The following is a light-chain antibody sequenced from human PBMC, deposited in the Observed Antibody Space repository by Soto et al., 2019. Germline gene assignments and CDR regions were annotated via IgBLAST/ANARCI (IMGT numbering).Light chain of an antibody. CDR1: SGSIASNY. CDR3: QSYDATNQV. V-gene: IGLV6-57*01. J-gene: IGLJ3*02. Sequence: LTQPHSVSESPGKTVIISCTRSSGSIASNYVQWYQQRPGSSPTTVIYEDNQRPSGVPDRFSGSIDSSSNSASLTISGLETDDEADYYCQSYDATNQVFGGGTKLTVL. CDR2: EDN.